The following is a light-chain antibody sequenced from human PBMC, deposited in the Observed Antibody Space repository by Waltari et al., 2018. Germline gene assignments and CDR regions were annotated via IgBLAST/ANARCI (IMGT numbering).Light chain of an antibody. Sequence: QSVPTQPPSASGTPGQRVTISCSGSLSNIASNTVHWYRQRPGTAPKLLIYGDNQRPSGVPDRFSGSKSGTSASLAISGLQSADEADYYCAGWDDSLNGPVFGGGTKLTVL. CDR3: AGWDDSLNGPV. V-gene: IGLV1-44*01. CDR2: GDN. CDR1: LSNIASNT. J-gene: IGLJ3*02.